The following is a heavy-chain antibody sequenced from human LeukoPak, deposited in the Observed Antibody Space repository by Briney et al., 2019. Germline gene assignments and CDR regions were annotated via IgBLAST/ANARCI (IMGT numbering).Heavy chain of an antibody. J-gene: IGHJ5*02. V-gene: IGHV4-61*02. CDR3: ARVLWFGENWFDP. CDR2: IYTSGST. Sequence: TPQTLSLTCTVSGGSISSGSYYWSWIRQPAGKGLEWIGRIYTSGSTNYNPSLKSRVTISVDTSKNQFSLKLSSVTAADTAVYYCARVLWFGENWFDPWGQGTLVTVSS. D-gene: IGHD3-10*01. CDR1: GGSISSGSYY.